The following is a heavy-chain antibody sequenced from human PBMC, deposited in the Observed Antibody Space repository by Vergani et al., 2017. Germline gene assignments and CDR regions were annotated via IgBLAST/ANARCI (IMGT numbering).Heavy chain of an antibody. CDR1: GGSLSSYY. V-gene: IGHV4-59*01. J-gene: IGHJ3*02. CDR3: ARAGRAGTADDAFDI. D-gene: IGHD6-19*01. Sequence: QVQLPESGPGLVKPSETLSLTCTVSGGSLSSYYWSWIRQPPGKGLEWIGYIYYSGSTNYNPSLKSRVTISVDTSKNQFSLKLSSVTAADTAVYYCARAGRAGTADDAFDIWGQGTMVTVSS. CDR2: IYYSGST.